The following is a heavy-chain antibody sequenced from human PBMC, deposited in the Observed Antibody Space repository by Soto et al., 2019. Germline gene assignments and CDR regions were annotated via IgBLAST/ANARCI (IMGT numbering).Heavy chain of an antibody. V-gene: IGHV4-31*03. CDR2: IYYSGST. J-gene: IGHJ4*02. Sequence: QVQLQESGPGLVKPSQTLSLTCTVSGGSISSGGYYWSWIRQHPGKGLEWIGYIYYSGSTYYNPSLKCRGTISADTSKNQFSLKLSSVTAADTAVYYCASSSSGEYSYFDYWGQGTLVTVSS. CDR3: ASSSSGEYSYFDY. D-gene: IGHD6-6*01. CDR1: GGSISSGGYY.